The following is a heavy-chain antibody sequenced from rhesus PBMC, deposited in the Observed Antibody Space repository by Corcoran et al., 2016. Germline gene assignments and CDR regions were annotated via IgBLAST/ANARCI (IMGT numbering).Heavy chain of an antibody. CDR2: INPNTGGT. V-gene: IGHV1-138*01. CDR3: ARRRVTTVAAAY. CDR1: GYTSTDYY. D-gene: IGHD4-29*01. Sequence: QAQLVQSGDEVMKPGSSVRVSCTASGYTSTDYYIHWVRQAPGKGLEWMGEINPNTGGTNYAQKFQGRVTMTRDTSTSTAYMELSSLRSEDTAVYYCARRRVTTVAAAYWGQGVLVTVSS. J-gene: IGHJ4*01.